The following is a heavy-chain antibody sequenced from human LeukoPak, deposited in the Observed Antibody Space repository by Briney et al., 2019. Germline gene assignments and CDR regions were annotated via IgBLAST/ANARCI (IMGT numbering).Heavy chain of an antibody. CDR1: GGSISSGDYY. J-gene: IGHJ6*02. D-gene: IGHD2-2*01. CDR3: ARGSTSYGMDV. CDR2: IYYSGST. V-gene: IGHV4-30-4*01. Sequence: SETLSLTCTVSGGSISSGDYYWSWIRQPPGKGLEWIGYIYYSGSTYYNPPLKSRVTISVDTSKNQFSLKLSSVTAADTAVYYCARGSTSYGMDVWGQGTTVTVSS.